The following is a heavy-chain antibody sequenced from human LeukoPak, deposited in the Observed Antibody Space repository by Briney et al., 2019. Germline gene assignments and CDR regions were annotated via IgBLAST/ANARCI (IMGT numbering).Heavy chain of an antibody. CDR1: GYSISSGYY. CDR3: AKSNGYGLIDI. D-gene: IGHD3-10*01. J-gene: IGHJ3*02. CDR2: IFYTGST. Sequence: PSETLFLTCNVSGYSISSGYYWGWVRQPPGKALEWIGNIFYTGSTYYSPSLKSRVTISLDTSRNQFSLRLNSVTAADTAVYYCAKSNGYGLIDIWGQGTMVTVSS. V-gene: IGHV4-38-2*02.